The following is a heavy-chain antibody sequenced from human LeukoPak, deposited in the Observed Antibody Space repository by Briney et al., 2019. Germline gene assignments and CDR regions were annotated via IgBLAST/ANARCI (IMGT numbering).Heavy chain of an antibody. CDR3: AREFGVGAATGVDAFDI. D-gene: IGHD6-13*01. Sequence: GASVKVSFKASGYTFTGYYMHWVRQAPGQGLEWMGWINPNSGGTNYAQKFQGRVTMTRDTSISTAYMDLSSLISDDTAVYYCAREFGVGAATGVDAFDIWGQGTMVTVSS. CDR2: INPNSGGT. CDR1: GYTFTGYY. V-gene: IGHV1-2*02. J-gene: IGHJ3*02.